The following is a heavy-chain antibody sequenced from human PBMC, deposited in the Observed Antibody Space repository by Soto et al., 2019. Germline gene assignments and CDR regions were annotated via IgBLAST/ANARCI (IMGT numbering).Heavy chain of an antibody. J-gene: IGHJ4*02. Sequence: PSETQCLTCTVADVSRSSYGGSWIRQPPGKGLEWIGYIYYSGSTNYNPSLKSRVTTSVDTSKNQFSLKLSSVTAAATAVYYCASFDDYFDYWGQGTLVTVSS. CDR3: ASFDDYFDY. V-gene: IGHV4-59*01. CDR2: IYYSGST. CDR1: DVSRSSYG.